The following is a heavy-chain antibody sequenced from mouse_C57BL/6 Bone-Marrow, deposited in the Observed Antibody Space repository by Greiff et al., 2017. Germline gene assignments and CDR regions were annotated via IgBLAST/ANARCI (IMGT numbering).Heavy chain of an antibody. CDR1: GYTFTSYW. D-gene: IGHD1-1*01. Sequence: QVQLQQPGAELVKPGASVKLSCKASGYTFTSYWMQWVKQRPGQGLEWIGEIDSSDSYTNYNQKFKGKATLTVDTSSSTAYMQLSILTSEDSAVYSCARKENYCGSSYCFDYWGQGTTLTVSS. CDR2: IDSSDSYT. CDR3: ARKENYCGSSYCFDY. J-gene: IGHJ2*01. V-gene: IGHV1-50*01.